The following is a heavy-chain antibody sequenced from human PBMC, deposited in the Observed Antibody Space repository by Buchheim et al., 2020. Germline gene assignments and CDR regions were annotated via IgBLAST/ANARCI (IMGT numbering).Heavy chain of an antibody. CDR1: GFPFGGYE. CDR3: ATDPHYPSGSY. V-gene: IGHV3-48*03. D-gene: IGHD3-10*01. CDR2: ISASGGRT. Sequence: EVFLVESGGHLVQPGGSLRLSCAASGFPFGGYEMDWVRQAPGKELECIAYISASGGRTYYVDSVRGRFTISRDNAKNSLYLQMSSLRVEDTAVYYCATDPHYPSGSYWGRGTL. J-gene: IGHJ1*01.